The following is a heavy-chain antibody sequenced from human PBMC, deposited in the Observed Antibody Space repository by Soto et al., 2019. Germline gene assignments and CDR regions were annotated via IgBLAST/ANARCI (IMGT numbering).Heavy chain of an antibody. D-gene: IGHD5-18*01. CDR3: ARGGLGHTAMVEFDY. CDR2: IFYNGDT. J-gene: IGHJ4*02. V-gene: IGHV4-39*07. CDR1: GGSISTSSYY. Sequence: SETLSLTCTVSGGSISTSSYYWAWIRQPPGKGLEWIGTIFYNGDTNYNPSLKSRVTISLDTSKNQFSLKLSSVTAADTAVYYCARGGLGHTAMVEFDYWGQGTLVTVSS.